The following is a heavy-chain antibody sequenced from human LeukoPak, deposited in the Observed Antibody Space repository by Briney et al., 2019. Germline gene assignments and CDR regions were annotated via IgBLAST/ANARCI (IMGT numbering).Heavy chain of an antibody. V-gene: IGHV1-69*06. CDR2: IIPIFGTA. J-gene: IGHJ5*02. CDR3: ARDVDCSSTSCYIEPSWFDP. D-gene: IGHD2-2*02. CDR1: GGTFSSYA. Sequence: SVKVSCKASGGTFSSYAISWVRQAPGQGLEWMGRIIPIFGTANYAQKLQGRVTITADKSTSTAYMELSSLRSEDTAVYYCARDVDCSSTSCYIEPSWFDPWGQGTLVTVSS.